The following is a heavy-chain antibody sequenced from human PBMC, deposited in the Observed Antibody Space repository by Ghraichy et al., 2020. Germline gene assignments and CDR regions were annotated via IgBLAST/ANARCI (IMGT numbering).Heavy chain of an antibody. D-gene: IGHD1-26*01. CDR2: INQDGTET. V-gene: IGHV3-7*01. CDR1: GFSFSSYW. Sequence: GGSLRLSCAASGFSFSSYWMTWVRQAPWRGLEWVANINQDGTETYYVDSVKDRFAIFRDNAKNSVYLQMSSLRVEDTAVYYCAGGVGDTIPVYYYGLDVWGQGTTVTVSS. J-gene: IGHJ6*02. CDR3: AGGVGDTIPVYYYGLDV.